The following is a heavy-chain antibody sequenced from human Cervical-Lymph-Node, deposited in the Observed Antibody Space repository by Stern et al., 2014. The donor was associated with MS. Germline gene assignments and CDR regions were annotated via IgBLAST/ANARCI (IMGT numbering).Heavy chain of an antibody. D-gene: IGHD4-17*01. CDR1: GYTFTSYG. J-gene: IGHJ6*02. V-gene: IGHV1-18*01. CDR2: ISAYNGNT. Sequence: QVQLLESGAEVKKPGASVKVSCKASGYTFTSYGISWVRQAPGQGLEWMGWISAYNGNTNYAQKLQGRVTMTTDTSTSTAYMELRSLRSDDTAVYYCARDPSTVPVGYYGMDVWGQGTTVTVSS. CDR3: ARDPSTVPVGYYGMDV.